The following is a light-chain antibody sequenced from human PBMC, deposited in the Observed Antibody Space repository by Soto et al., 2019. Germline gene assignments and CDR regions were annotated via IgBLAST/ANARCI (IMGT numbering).Light chain of an antibody. CDR2: GAS. CDR3: QQYGNSPIT. Sequence: IVLTQSPVTLSLSPGERATLSCRARHYVSASSVAWYQQKRGQAPRLLMYGASSRPTGIPDRFVGRGSGTDFSLTINRLEPEDSAVYYCQQYGNSPITFGQGTRLEIK. V-gene: IGKV3-20*01. J-gene: IGKJ5*01. CDR1: HYVSASS.